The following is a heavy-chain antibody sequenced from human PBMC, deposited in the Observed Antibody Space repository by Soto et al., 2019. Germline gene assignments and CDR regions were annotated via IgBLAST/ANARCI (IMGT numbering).Heavy chain of an antibody. D-gene: IGHD6-25*01. CDR1: RDTFNSYA. V-gene: IGHV1-69*13. CDR3: AAGGRDGYIK. CDR2: IIPILGTT. Sequence: VASVKVSCKASRDTFNSYAITWVRQAPGQGLEWMGGIIPILGTTKYAQKFQGRVTMTADEPTSTAYMELSGLRSEDRAVYYCAAGGRDGYIKWGQGTQVTVSS. J-gene: IGHJ4*02.